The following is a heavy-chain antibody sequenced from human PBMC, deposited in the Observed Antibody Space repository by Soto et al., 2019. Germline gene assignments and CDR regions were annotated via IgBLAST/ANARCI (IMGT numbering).Heavy chain of an antibody. Sequence: ESGPTLVNPTQTLTLTCNFSGFSLNGNGVGVGWIRQPPGKALEWLALIYWAGDLRYSPALKSRLTITQDPSKDQVVLTMTNMDPTDSDTYYCAHGYVQLLSTFHYFDSWGQGIRVTVSS. D-gene: IGHD5-12*01. CDR1: GFSLNGNGVG. CDR3: AHGYVQLLSTFHYFDS. CDR2: IYWAGDL. J-gene: IGHJ4*02. V-gene: IGHV2-5*02.